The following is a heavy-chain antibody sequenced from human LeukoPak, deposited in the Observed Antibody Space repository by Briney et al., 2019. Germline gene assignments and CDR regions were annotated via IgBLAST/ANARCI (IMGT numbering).Heavy chain of an antibody. CDR3: ARHPSSTWNFFDY. Sequence: SETLSLTCTVSGGSISTYYWSWIRQPPGKGLEWIGYVYFSGSTNYNPSLKSRVTISVDTSRNQFSLKLGSVTAADTAVHYCARHPSSTWNFFDYWGQGTLVTVSS. CDR1: GGSISTYY. D-gene: IGHD6-13*01. CDR2: VYFSGST. J-gene: IGHJ4*02. V-gene: IGHV4-59*08.